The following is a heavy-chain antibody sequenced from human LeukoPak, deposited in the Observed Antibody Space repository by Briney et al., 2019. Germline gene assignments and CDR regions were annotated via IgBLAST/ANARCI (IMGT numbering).Heavy chain of an antibody. CDR2: IYSGGST. V-gene: IGHV3-53*01. J-gene: IGHJ4*02. Sequence: PGGSLRLSCAASGFTVSSNYMSWVRQAPGKGLEWVSAIYSGGSTYYADSVKGRFTISRDNSKNTLYLQMNSLRAEDTAVYYCAREGIAAAFDYWGQGTLVTVSS. CDR3: AREGIAAAFDY. CDR1: GFTVSSNY. D-gene: IGHD6-13*01.